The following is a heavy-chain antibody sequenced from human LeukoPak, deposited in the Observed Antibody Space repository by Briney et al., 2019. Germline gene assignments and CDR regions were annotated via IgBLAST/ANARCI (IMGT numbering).Heavy chain of an antibody. CDR3: AREAFSPHYTGIVGATNPFDY. Sequence: SETLSLTCTVSGGSISSYYWSWIRQPAGKGLEWIGRIYTSGSTNYNPSLKSRVTMSVDTSKNQFSLKLSSVTAADTAVYYCAREAFSPHYTGIVGATNPFDYWGQGTLVTVSS. CDR2: IYTSGST. D-gene: IGHD1-26*01. CDR1: GGSISSYY. V-gene: IGHV4-4*07. J-gene: IGHJ4*02.